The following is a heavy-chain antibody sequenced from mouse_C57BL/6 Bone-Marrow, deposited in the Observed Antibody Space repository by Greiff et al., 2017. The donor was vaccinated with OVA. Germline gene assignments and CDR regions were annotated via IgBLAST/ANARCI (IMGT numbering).Heavy chain of an antibody. CDR1: GYTFTSYT. D-gene: IGHD2-1*01. V-gene: IGHV1-4*01. CDR2: INPSSGYT. Sequence: VKLQQSGAELARPGASVKMSCKASGYTFTSYTMHWVKQRPGQGLEWIGYINPSSGYTKYNQKFKDKATLTADKSSSTAYMQLSSLTSEDSAVYYCATEDGNWFAYWGQGTLVTVSA. J-gene: IGHJ3*01. CDR3: ATEDGNWFAY.